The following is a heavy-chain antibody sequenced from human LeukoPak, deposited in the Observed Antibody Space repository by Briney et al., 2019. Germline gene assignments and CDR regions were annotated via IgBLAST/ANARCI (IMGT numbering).Heavy chain of an antibody. J-gene: IGHJ4*02. CDR1: GFTFSSYW. D-gene: IGHD3-3*01. CDR2: IKQDGSQE. CDR3: ARGVPYDSWSGPHYSDY. V-gene: IGHV3-7*01. Sequence: GGSLRLSCAASGFTFSSYWMSWVRQAPGKGLEWVAHIKQDGSQEYHVDSVKGRFTISRDSAKNSLYLQMNSLRAEDTAVYYCARGVPYDSWSGPHYSDYWGQGTLVTVSS.